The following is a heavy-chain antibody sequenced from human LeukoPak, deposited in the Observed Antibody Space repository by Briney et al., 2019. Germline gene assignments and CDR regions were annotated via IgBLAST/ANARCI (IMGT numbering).Heavy chain of an antibody. CDR1: GGTFSSYA. CDR2: IIPIFGTA. J-gene: IGHJ4*02. D-gene: IGHD1-1*01. Sequence: ASVKVSCKASGGTFSSYAISWVRQAPGQGLEWMGGIIPIFGTANYAQKFQGRVTITADESTSTAYMELSSLRSEDTAVYYCAHTLNQNWNVGGYYWFDYWGQGTLVTVSS. V-gene: IGHV1-69*13. CDR3: AHTLNQNWNVGGYYWFDY.